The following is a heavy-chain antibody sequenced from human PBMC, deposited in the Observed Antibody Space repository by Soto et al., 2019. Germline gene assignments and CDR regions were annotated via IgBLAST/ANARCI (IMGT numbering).Heavy chain of an antibody. Sequence: PGVSLRLSFEVSGFTFSDYGMHWFRQAPGKGLEWVAAISHDGSDRYYADSVKGRFTISRDNSKNTLYLQMNSLRSEDTAIYYCPKGTGVDYQWFAPYGQGIIVSGSS. V-gene: IGHV3-30*18. CDR3: PKGTGVDYQWFAP. J-gene: IGHJ5*02. D-gene: IGHD3-3*01. CDR2: ISHDGSDR. CDR1: GFTFSDYG.